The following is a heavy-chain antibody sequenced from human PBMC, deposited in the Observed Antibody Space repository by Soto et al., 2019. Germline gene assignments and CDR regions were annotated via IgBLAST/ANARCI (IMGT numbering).Heavy chain of an antibody. J-gene: IGHJ6*02. CDR3: ARDKVKGYCSGGSCYLGYYYYGMDV. D-gene: IGHD2-15*01. Sequence: QVQLVQSGAEVKKPGASVKVSCKASGYTFTSYGISWVRQAPGQGLEWMGWISAYNGNTNYAQKLQGRVTMTTDTSTSTSYMELSSLRSDDTAVYYCARDKVKGYCSGGSCYLGYYYYGMDVWGQGTTVTVSS. CDR2: ISAYNGNT. CDR1: GYTFTSYG. V-gene: IGHV1-18*01.